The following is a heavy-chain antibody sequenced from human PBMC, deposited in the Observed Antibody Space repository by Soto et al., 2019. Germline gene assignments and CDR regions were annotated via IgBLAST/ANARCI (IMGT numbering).Heavy chain of an antibody. CDR1: GFTCSSSG. CDR2: ISYDGNNQ. J-gene: IGHJ4*02. V-gene: IGHV3-30*18. D-gene: IGHD1-20*01. CDR3: AKLLGLTGTFDY. Sequence: PGGSLRLSCAASGFTCSSSGIHRVRQATGKGLEWVAFISYDGNNQYYADSVKGRFTISRDNSKNTLYLQMNSLTTEDTAVYFCAKLLGLTGTFDYWGQGTLVTVSS.